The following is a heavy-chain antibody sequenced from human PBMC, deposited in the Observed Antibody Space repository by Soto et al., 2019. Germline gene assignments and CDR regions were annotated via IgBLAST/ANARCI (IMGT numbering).Heavy chain of an antibody. D-gene: IGHD3-22*01. CDR3: ATRFKYYYDSSGYYYFDY. J-gene: IGHJ4*02. V-gene: IGHV1-3*01. CDR1: GYTFTSYA. Sequence: ASVKVSCKASGYTFTSYAMHWVRQAPGQRLEWMGWINAGNGNTKYAQKFQGRVTMTEDTSTDTAYMELSSLRSEDTAVYYCATRFKYYYDSSGYYYFDYWGQGTLVTVSS. CDR2: INAGNGNT.